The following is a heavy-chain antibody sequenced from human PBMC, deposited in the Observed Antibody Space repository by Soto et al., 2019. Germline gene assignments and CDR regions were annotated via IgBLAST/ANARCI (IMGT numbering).Heavy chain of an antibody. CDR3: ARGVDTAIVNYDY. D-gene: IGHD5-18*01. CDR1: GFTFSSYA. V-gene: IGHV3-48*02. CDR2: ISSSSGTT. Sequence: GGSLRLSCAASGFTFSSYAMSWVRQAPGKGLEWVSDISSSSGTTYYADSVKGRFTISRDNAKNTLYLQMNSLRDEDTAVYYCARGVDTAIVNYDYWGQGTLVTVSS. J-gene: IGHJ4*01.